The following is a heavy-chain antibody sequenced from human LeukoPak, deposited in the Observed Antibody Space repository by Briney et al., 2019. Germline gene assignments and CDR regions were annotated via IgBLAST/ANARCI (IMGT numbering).Heavy chain of an antibody. D-gene: IGHD6-19*01. CDR1: GGSISSYY. J-gene: IGHJ4*02. Sequence: SETLSLTCTVSGGSISSYYWSWIRQPAGKGLEWIGRIHTSGSIIYNPSLKSRVTMSVDTSKNQFSLKLSSVTAADTAVYYCAREGYSSGWNDYWGQGTLVTVSS. V-gene: IGHV4-4*07. CDR2: IHTSGSI. CDR3: AREGYSSGWNDY.